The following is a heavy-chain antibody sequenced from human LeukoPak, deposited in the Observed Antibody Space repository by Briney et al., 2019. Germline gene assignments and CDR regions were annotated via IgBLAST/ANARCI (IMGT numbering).Heavy chain of an antibody. CDR1: GGSINSGSYY. D-gene: IGHD3-22*01. J-gene: IGHJ3*02. V-gene: IGHV4-61*02. CDR3: GSYYYDSSGAFDI. CDR2: IYTSGST. Sequence: SETLSLTCTVSGGSINSGSYYWNWIRQPAGKGLEWIGRIYTSGSTNYNPSPKSRVTISIDTSKNQFSLKLSSVTAADTAVYYCGSYYYDSSGAFDIWGQGTMVTVSS.